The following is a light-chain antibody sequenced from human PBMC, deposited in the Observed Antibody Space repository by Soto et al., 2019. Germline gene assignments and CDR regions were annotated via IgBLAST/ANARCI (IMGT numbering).Light chain of an antibody. J-gene: IGKJ4*01. CDR2: DAS. Sequence: EIVLTQSPATLSLSPGERATLSCRASQSVSRYLAWYQQKPGQAPRLLIYDASNRATGIPARFSGSGYGTDFTLTISSLEPEDVAVYYCQQRSNWHPGLTFGGGTKVEIK. V-gene: IGKV3-11*01. CDR3: QQRSNWHPGLT. CDR1: QSVSRY.